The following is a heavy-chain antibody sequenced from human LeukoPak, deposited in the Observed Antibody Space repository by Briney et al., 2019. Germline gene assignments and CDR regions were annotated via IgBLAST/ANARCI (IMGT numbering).Heavy chain of an antibody. Sequence: GGSLRLSCTASGFTFGDYAMSWFRQAPGKGLEWVSVIYSGGGTSYADSVKGRFTISRDNSKNTLYLQMNSLRVEDTAVYFCARGPTFDCWGQGTLVTVSS. CDR3: ARGPTFDC. D-gene: IGHD4-11*01. J-gene: IGHJ4*02. CDR2: IYSGGGT. V-gene: IGHV3-53*01. CDR1: GFTFGDYA.